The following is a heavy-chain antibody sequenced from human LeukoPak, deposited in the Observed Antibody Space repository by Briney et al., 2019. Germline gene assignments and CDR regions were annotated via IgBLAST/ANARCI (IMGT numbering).Heavy chain of an antibody. D-gene: IGHD3-10*01. CDR2: INPNSGGT. Sequence: ASVKVSCKASGYTFTGYYMHWVRQAPGQGPEWMGWINPNSGGTNYAQKFQGRVTMTRDTSISTSYMELSRLTSDDTAVYYCARDLSSGSFFRYWGQGTLVTVSS. CDR3: ARDLSSGSFFRY. J-gene: IGHJ4*02. V-gene: IGHV1-2*02. CDR1: GYTFTGYY.